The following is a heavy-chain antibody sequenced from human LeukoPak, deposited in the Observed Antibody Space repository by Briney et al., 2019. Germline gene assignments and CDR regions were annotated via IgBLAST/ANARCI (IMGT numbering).Heavy chain of an antibody. V-gene: IGHV3-48*04. CDR1: GFTFSSYS. J-gene: IGHJ4*02. CDR3: ARDPDYYGSGSYYNVKN. D-gene: IGHD3-10*01. CDR2: ISSSSSTI. Sequence: PGGSLRLSCAASGFTFSSYSMNWVRQAPGKGLEWVSYISSSSSTIYYADSVKGRFTISRDNAKNSLYLQMNSLRAEDTAVYYCARDPDYYGSGSYYNVKNWGQGTLVTVSS.